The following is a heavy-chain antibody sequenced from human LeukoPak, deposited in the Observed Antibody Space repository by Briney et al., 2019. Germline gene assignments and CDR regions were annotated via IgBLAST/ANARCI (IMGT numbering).Heavy chain of an antibody. CDR1: GFTFSNTA. V-gene: IGHV3-23*01. J-gene: IGHJ4*02. Sequence: GGSLRLSCAASGFTFSNTAMSWVRRAPGKGLEWVSAISASGDGTFYTDSVKGRFTISRDNSKNTLYLQMNSLRAEDTAVYYCAQGDGYNPHFDYWGQGTLVTVSS. CDR2: ISASGDGT. CDR3: AQGDGYNPHFDY. D-gene: IGHD5-24*01.